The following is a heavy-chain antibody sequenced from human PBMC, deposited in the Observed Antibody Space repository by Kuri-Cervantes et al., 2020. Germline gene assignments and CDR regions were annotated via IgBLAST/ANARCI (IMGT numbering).Heavy chain of an antibody. D-gene: IGHD1-1*01. CDR1: GFSLSTSEVG. CDR3: AHRRTRSNGWNEGVFDY. J-gene: IGHJ4*02. Sequence: SGPTLVKPTQTLTLTCTFSGFSLSTSEVGVGWIRQSPGKALEWLVLIYWDDDKRYSPFLRSRLTITKDTSKNQVVLTMANMDPVDTATYYCAHRRTRSNGWNEGVFDYWGQGILVTVSS. CDR2: IYWDDDK. V-gene: IGHV2-5*02.